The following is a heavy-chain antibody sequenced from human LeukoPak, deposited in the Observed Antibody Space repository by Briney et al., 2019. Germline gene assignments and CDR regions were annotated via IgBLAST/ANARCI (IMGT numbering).Heavy chain of an antibody. D-gene: IGHD1-14*01. CDR2: IWYDGSNK. J-gene: IGHJ5*02. CDR3: AKDRRYEGVPFDP. CDR1: GFTFSSYG. Sequence: GGSLRLSCAASGFTFSSYGMHWVRQAPGKGLEWMAVIWYDGSNKYYADSVKGRFTISRDNSKNTLYLQMNSLRAEDTAVYYCAKDRRYEGVPFDPWGQGTLVTVSS. V-gene: IGHV3-33*06.